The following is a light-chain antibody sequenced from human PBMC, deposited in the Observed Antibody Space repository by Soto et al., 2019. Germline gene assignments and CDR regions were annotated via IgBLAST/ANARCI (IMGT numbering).Light chain of an antibody. V-gene: IGKV3-15*01. CDR3: QQYSNWLT. CDR1: QSVSSSY. Sequence: PGERVTLSCRASQSVSSSYLTWYQQKPGQAPRLLLYGASTRATGIPARFSGSGSGTEFTLTISSMQSEDFAVYYCQQYSNWLTFGGGTKVDIK. CDR2: GAS. J-gene: IGKJ4*01.